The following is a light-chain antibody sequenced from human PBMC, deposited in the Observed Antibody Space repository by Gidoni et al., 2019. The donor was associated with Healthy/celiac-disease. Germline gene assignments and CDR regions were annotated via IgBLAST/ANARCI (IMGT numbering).Light chain of an antibody. CDR2: AAS. CDR3: QQSYSTPRT. Sequence: DIQMTQSPYSLSASVGDRVTITCRASQSISSYLNWYQQKPGKAPKILIYAASSLQSGVPSRFSGSGSGTDFTLTISSLQPEDFATYYCQQSYSTPRTFGQGTKLEIK. V-gene: IGKV1-39*01. J-gene: IGKJ2*01. CDR1: QSISSY.